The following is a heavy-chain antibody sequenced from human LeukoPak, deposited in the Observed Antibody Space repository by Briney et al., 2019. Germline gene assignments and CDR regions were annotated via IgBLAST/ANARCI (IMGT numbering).Heavy chain of an antibody. CDR3: ARMGIVATFDY. V-gene: IGHV4-34*01. J-gene: IGHJ4*02. Sequence: SETLSLTCAVYGGSFSGYYWSWIRQPPGKGLEWIGEINHSGSTNYNPSLKSRVTISVDTSKNQFSLKLSSVTAADTAVYYCARMGIVATFDYWHQLTLVNVAS. D-gene: IGHD5-12*01. CDR2: INHSGST. CDR1: GGSFSGYY.